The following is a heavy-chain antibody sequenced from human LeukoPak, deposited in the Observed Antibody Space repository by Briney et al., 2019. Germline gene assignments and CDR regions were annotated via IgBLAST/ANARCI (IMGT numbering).Heavy chain of an antibody. J-gene: IGHJ6*02. CDR3: ARHKLDGDSRYYYYYGMDV. V-gene: IGHV1-8*01. CDR1: GYTFTSYD. Sequence: ASVKVSCKASGYTFTSYDINWVRQATGQGLEWMGWMNPNSGNTGCAQKFQGRVTMTRNTSISTAYMELSSLRSEDTAVYYCARHKLDGDSRYYYYYGMDVWGQGTTVTVSS. D-gene: IGHD2-21*01. CDR2: MNPNSGNT.